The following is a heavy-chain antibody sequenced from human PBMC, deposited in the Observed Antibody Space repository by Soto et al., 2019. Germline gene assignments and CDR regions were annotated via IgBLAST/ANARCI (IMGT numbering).Heavy chain of an antibody. J-gene: IGHJ5*02. CDR2: IIPIFGTA. CDR3: ARDLRRVSWYWFDP. D-gene: IGHD4-17*01. Sequence: SVKVSCKASGGTFSSYAISWVRQAPGQGLEWMGGIIPIFGTANYAQKFQGRVTITADESTSTAYMELSSLRSEDTAVYYCARDLRRVSWYWFDPWGQGTLVTVSS. CDR1: GGTFSSYA. V-gene: IGHV1-69*13.